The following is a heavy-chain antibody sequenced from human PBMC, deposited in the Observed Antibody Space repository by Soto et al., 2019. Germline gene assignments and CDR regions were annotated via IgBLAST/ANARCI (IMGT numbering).Heavy chain of an antibody. V-gene: IGHV1-2*04. D-gene: IGHD1-26*01. CDR1: GYTFTGYY. J-gene: IGHJ6*02. CDR2: INPNSGGT. Sequence: ASVKVSCKASGYTFTGYYMHWVRQAPGQGLEWMGWINPNSGGTNYAQKFQGWVTMTRDTSISTAYMELSRLRSDDTAVYYCARDDRNSGYDYYGMDVWGQGTTVTVSS. CDR3: ARDDRNSGYDYYGMDV.